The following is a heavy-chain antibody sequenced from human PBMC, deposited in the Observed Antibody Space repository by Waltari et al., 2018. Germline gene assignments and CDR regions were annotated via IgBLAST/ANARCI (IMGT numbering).Heavy chain of an antibody. CDR2: IYYSGST. V-gene: IGHV4-59*01. CDR3: ARDGRTIFVNAFDI. CDR1: GGSISTYY. J-gene: IGHJ3*02. Sequence: QVQLQESASGLVKPSETLSLTCTVSGGSISTYYWSWLRQPPGRGLEWIGYIYYSGSTNYNPSLMSRVTISVDTSKNQFSLKLSSVTTADTAVYYCARDGRTIFVNAFDIWGQGTMVTVSS. D-gene: IGHD3-3*01.